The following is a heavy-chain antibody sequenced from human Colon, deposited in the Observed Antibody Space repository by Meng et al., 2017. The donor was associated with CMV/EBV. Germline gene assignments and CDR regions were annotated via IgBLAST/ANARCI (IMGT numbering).Heavy chain of an antibody. CDR1: GGSINNGDDY. D-gene: IGHD5-12*01. J-gene: IGHJ5*02. Sequence: LRLSCNVSGGSINNGDDYWNWIRQHPGKGLEWIGYIYNSGSTYYNPSLKSRVTISIDTSINHFSLKVNSVTAADTAVYYCARGAWLRFDDWDQGILVTVSS. CDR2: IYNSGST. V-gene: IGHV4-31*03. CDR3: ARGAWLRFDD.